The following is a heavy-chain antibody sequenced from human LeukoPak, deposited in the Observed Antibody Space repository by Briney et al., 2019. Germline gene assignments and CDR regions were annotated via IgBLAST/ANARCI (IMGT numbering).Heavy chain of an antibody. J-gene: IGHJ4*02. Sequence: GGSLRLSCAASGFTFSNYAMSWVRQAPGKGLEWVSGISSTGGSTYYADSVKGRFTISRDNSKNTLYLEMNSLRAEDTAVYYCARVGSGWYDSDYWGQGTLVTVSS. D-gene: IGHD6-19*01. CDR1: GFTFSNYA. CDR3: ARVGSGWYDSDY. V-gene: IGHV3-23*01. CDR2: ISSTGGST.